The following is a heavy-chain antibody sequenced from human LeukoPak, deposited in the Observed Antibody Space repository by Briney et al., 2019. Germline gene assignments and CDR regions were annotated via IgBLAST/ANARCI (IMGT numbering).Heavy chain of an antibody. Sequence: GGSVRLSCAASGFTFDEYGMSWVRQAPGKGLEWVSGINWNGGSTGYADSVKGRFTISRAKAKNSLYLHMNTLRAEAMALYSSPSNPGITSAESFQHWGQGTMVTVSS. CDR1: GFTFDEYG. J-gene: IGHJ1*01. CDR2: INWNGGST. CDR3: PSNPGITSAESFQH. V-gene: IGHV3-20*04. D-gene: IGHD1-14*01.